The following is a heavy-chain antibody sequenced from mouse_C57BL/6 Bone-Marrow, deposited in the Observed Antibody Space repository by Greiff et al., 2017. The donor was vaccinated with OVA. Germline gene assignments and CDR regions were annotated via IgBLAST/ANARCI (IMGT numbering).Heavy chain of an antibody. D-gene: IGHD1-1*01. CDR1: GYTFTSYW. V-gene: IGHV1-50*01. CDR2: SDPADSYT. J-gene: IGHJ1*03. CDR3: ARKGYYGIYWYFDV. Sequence: QVQLQQPGAELVKPGASVQLSCKASGYTFTSYWMQWVKQRPGQGLEWIGESDPADSYTNYNQKFKGKATLTLDTSSSTAYMQLSSLTSEDSAVYYCARKGYYGIYWYFDVWGTGTTVTVSS.